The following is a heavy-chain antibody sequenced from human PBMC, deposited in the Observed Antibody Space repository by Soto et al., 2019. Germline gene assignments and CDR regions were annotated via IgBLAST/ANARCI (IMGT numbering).Heavy chain of an antibody. J-gene: IGHJ6*03. CDR3: ARGRGSAAPTYYYYYYMDV. CDR2: INPSGGST. CDR1: GYTFTSYY. V-gene: IGHV1-46*01. Sequence: GASVKVSCKASGYTFTSYYMHWVRQAPGQGLEWMGIINPSGGSTSYAQKFQGRVTMTRDTSTSTVYMELSSLRSEDTAVYYCARGRGSAAPTYYYYYYMDVWGKGTTVTVSS.